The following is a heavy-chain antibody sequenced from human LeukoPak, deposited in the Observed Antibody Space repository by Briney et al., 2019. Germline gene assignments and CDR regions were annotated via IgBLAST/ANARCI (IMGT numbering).Heavy chain of an antibody. D-gene: IGHD2-15*01. Sequence: ASVKVSCKASGYTFTGYYMHWVRQAPGQGLEWMGWINPNSGGTNYAQRFQGRVTMTRDTSISTAYMELSGLRSDDTAVYYCARAEGYCSGGSCYGFDFWGQGTLVTVSS. CDR3: ARAEGYCSGGSCYGFDF. J-gene: IGHJ4*02. CDR2: INPNSGGT. CDR1: GYTFTGYY. V-gene: IGHV1-2*02.